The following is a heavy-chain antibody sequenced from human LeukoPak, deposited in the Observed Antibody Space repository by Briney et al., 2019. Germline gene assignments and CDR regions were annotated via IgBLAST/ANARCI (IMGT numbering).Heavy chain of an antibody. J-gene: IGHJ5*02. D-gene: IGHD3-9*01. CDR2: ISTYNGDT. V-gene: IGHV1-18*01. CDR3: AREWWGYDVLTGDNWFDP. Sequence: RASVKVSCRASGYPFTTYGISWVRQAPGQGLEWMGWISTYNGDTNYAQKFQGRVTMTTDTSTSTAYIELRSLTSDDTAAYYCAREWWGYDVLTGDNWFDPWGQGTLVTVSS. CDR1: GYPFTTYG.